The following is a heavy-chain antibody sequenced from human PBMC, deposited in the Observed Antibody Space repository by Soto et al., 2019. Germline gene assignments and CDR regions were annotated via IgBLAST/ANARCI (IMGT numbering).Heavy chain of an antibody. Sequence: SETLSLTCTVSGVSISSVSISVNYWSWIRQSPGKGLEWIGSVHYSGSTGYHPSLKSRVTISVDTSKNQFSLRLRSVTAADTAVYYCARIPYSSASFDYWGQGNLVTVSS. J-gene: IGHJ4*02. CDR1: GVSISSVSISVNY. V-gene: IGHV4-61*08. CDR2: VHYSGST. D-gene: IGHD6-19*01. CDR3: ARIPYSSASFDY.